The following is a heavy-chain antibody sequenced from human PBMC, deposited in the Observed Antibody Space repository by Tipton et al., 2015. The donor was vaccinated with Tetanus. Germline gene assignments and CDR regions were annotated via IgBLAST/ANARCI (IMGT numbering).Heavy chain of an antibody. CDR2: IYPGNSDT. J-gene: IGHJ4*02. CDR3: ARAHCTDGVCNFDF. CDR1: GYIFNNYW. Sequence: QLVQSGGEVKKPGESLKISCKGSGYIFNNYWIGWVRQKPGKGLEWMGVIYPGNSDTRYSTAFQGQVTISVDKSINTAYLQWSSLKASDASMFYCARAHCTDGVCNFDFWGRGALVTVAS. V-gene: IGHV5-51*01. D-gene: IGHD2-8*01.